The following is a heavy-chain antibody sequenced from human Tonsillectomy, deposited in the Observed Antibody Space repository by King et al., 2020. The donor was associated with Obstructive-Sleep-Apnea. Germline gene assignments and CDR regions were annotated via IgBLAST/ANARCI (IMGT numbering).Heavy chain of an antibody. CDR3: AGDPGPRGYSYGLLHYYYGMDV. Sequence: QLQESGPGLVKPSETLSLTCTVSGGSISSSSYYWGWIRQPPGKGLEWIGSIYYSGSTYYNPSLKSRVTISVDTSKNQFSLKLSSVTAADTAVYYCAGDPGPRGYSYGLLHYYYGMDVWGQGTTVTVSS. J-gene: IGHJ6*02. CDR1: GGSISSSSYY. CDR2: IYYSGST. V-gene: IGHV4-39*07. D-gene: IGHD5-18*01.